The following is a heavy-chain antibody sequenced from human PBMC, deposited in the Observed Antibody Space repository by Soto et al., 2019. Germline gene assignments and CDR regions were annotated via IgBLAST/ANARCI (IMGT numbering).Heavy chain of an antibody. V-gene: IGHV3-21*06. J-gene: IGHJ6*02. CDR2: ITRIASYT. CDR3: ARDTFYMMRGVMVGTYFGMDV. Sequence: LMESGGGLVKPGGSLRLSCAASGFDFRTYSMNWVRQAPGKGLEWVSSITRIASYTFYEDSVRGRFTISRDNAKNSLYLQMDSLRAEDTAVYYCARDTFYMMRGVMVGTYFGMDVWGRGTTVIVS. D-gene: IGHD3-16*01. CDR1: GFDFRTYS.